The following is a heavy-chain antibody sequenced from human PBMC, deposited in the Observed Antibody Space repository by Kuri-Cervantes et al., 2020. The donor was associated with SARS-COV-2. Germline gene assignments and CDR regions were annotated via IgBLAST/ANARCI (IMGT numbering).Heavy chain of an antibody. J-gene: IGHJ6*02. Sequence: GESLKISCAASGFTFSSYWMSWVRQAPGKGLEWVANIKQDGSEKYYVDSVKGRFTISRDNAKNSLYLQMNSLRAEDTAVYYCARDTGGTMIYYYYYYGMDVWGQGTMVTVSS. CDR2: IKQDGSEK. D-gene: IGHD2-8*02. CDR1: GFTFSSYW. CDR3: ARDTGGTMIYYYYYYGMDV. V-gene: IGHV3-7*01.